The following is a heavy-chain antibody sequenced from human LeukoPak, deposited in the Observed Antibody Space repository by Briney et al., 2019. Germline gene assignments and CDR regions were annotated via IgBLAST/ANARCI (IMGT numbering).Heavy chain of an antibody. J-gene: IGHJ4*02. V-gene: IGHV4-34*01. CDR1: GGSFSGYY. Sequence: SETLSLTCAVYGGSFSGYYWSWIRQPPGKGLEWIGEIHYSGGTNYNPSLKSRVTISVDTSKNQFSLKLSSVTAADTAVYYCARGSDSRKVGYWGQGTLVTVSS. CDR2: IHYSGGT. D-gene: IGHD6-13*01. CDR3: ARGSDSRKVGY.